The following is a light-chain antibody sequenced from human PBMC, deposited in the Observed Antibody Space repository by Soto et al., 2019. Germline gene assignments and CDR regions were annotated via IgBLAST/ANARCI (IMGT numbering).Light chain of an antibody. Sequence: ENVLTQSPGTLSLSPGERVTLSCRASQSVSSSYLAWYQQKPGQAPRLLIYGASSRATGIPDRFSGSGSGTDFTLTISRLEPEDFAVYYCQQYGSPITFGQGTKVDIK. V-gene: IGKV3-20*01. CDR2: GAS. J-gene: IGKJ1*01. CDR1: QSVSSSY. CDR3: QQYGSPIT.